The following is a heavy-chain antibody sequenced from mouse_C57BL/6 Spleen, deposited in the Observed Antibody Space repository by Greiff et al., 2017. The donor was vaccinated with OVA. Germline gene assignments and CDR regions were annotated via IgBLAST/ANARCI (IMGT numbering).Heavy chain of an antibody. CDR1: GFTFSSYG. D-gene: IGHD1-1*01. Sequence: DVQLVESGGDLVKPGGSLKLSCAASGFTFSSYGMSWVRQTPDKRLEWVATISSGGSYTYYPDSVKGRFTISRDNAKNTLNLQMNSLKSEDTAMYYCARHITTVVATPFDYWGQGTTLTVSS. J-gene: IGHJ2*01. CDR3: ARHITTVVATPFDY. CDR2: ISSGGSYT. V-gene: IGHV5-6*01.